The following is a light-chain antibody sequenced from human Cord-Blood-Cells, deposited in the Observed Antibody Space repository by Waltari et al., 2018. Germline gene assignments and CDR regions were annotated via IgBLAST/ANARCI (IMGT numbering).Light chain of an antibody. CDR1: SSDVGGYNY. Sequence: QSALTQPRSVSGSPGQSVTISCTGTSSDVGGYNYVSWYQQHPGKAPKLMIYDVSKRPSGVPDCFSGSKSGTTASLTSSGLQAEDEADYCCCSYAGSYTVFGGGTKLTIL. CDR2: DVS. V-gene: IGLV2-11*01. J-gene: IGLJ2*01. CDR3: CSYAGSYTV.